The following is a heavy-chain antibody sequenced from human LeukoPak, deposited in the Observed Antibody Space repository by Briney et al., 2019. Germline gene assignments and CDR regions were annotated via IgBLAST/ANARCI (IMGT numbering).Heavy chain of an antibody. D-gene: IGHD5-12*01. CDR3: ASGYSGYDTGFDY. CDR2: ISSSSSTI. V-gene: IGHV3-48*01. J-gene: IGHJ4*02. Sequence: GGSLRLSCAASGFTFSSYSMNWVRQAPGKGLEGVSYISSSSSTIYYADSVKGRFTISRDNAKNSLYLQMNSLRAEDTAVYYCASGYSGYDTGFDYWGQGTLVTVSS. CDR1: GFTFSSYS.